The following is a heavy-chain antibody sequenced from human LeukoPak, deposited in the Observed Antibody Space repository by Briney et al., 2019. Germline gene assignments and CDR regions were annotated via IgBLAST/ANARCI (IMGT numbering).Heavy chain of an antibody. D-gene: IGHD3-9*01. CDR3: AREHYDILTGYYFEREYYFDY. CDR1: GFTFSDYC. V-gene: IGHV3-11*01. Sequence: GGSLRLSCAASGFTFSDYCMSWIRQAPGKGLEWVSYISSSGSTIYYADSVKVRFTISRYNAKNSLYLQMNSLRAEDTAVYYCAREHYDILTGYYFEREYYFDYWGQGTLVTVSS. J-gene: IGHJ4*02. CDR2: ISSSGSTI.